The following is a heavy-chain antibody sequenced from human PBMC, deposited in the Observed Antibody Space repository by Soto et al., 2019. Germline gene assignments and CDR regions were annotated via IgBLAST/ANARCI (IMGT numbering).Heavy chain of an antibody. CDR3: ARDIAAAGDDAFDI. Sequence: GGSLRLSCAASGFTFSDYYMSWIRQAPGKGLEWVSYISSSGSTIYYADSVKGRFTISRDNAKNSLYLQMNSLRAEDTAVYYCARDIAAAGDDAFDIWGQGTMVTVSS. J-gene: IGHJ3*02. D-gene: IGHD6-13*01. CDR2: ISSSGSTI. V-gene: IGHV3-11*01. CDR1: GFTFSDYY.